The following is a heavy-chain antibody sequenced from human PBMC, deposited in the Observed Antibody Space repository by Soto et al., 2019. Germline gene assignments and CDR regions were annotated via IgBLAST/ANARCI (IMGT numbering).Heavy chain of an antibody. Sequence: PVGSLRLSCASSVFTFSSYSMNCVRHSPGKWLEWVSSISSSSSYIYYADSVKGRFTISRDNAKNSLYPQMNSLRAEDTAVYYWARDGVVVADKFWFDPWGQGTLVTVSS. D-gene: IGHD2-15*01. CDR3: ARDGVVVADKFWFDP. CDR1: VFTFSSYS. J-gene: IGHJ5*02. V-gene: IGHV3-21*01. CDR2: ISSSSSYI.